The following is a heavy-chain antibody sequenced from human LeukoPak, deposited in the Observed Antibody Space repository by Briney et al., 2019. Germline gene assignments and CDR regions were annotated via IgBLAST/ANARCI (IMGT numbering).Heavy chain of an antibody. CDR1: GFTFSSYG. CDR3: ASGAAAGTKYYYGMDV. Sequence: PGGSLRLSCAASGFTFSSYGMHWVRQAPGKGLEWVAVISYDGSNKYYADPVKGRFTISRDNSKNTLYLQMNSLRAEDTAVYYCASGAAAGTKYYYGMDVWGQGTTVTVSS. J-gene: IGHJ6*02. CDR2: ISYDGSNK. D-gene: IGHD6-13*01. V-gene: IGHV3-30*03.